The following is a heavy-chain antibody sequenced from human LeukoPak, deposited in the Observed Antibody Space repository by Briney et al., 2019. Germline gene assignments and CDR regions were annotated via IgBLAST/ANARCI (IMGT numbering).Heavy chain of an antibody. CDR2: IYYSGST. CDR3: ARGHSSSWYREYNWFDP. D-gene: IGHD6-13*01. CDR1: GGSISSYY. Sequence: PSETLSLTCTVSGGSISSYYWSWIRQPPGKGLEWIGYIYYSGSTNYNPSLKSRVTISVDTSKNQFSLKLSSVTAADTAVYYCARGHSSSWYREYNWFDPWGQGTLVTVSS. V-gene: IGHV4-59*01. J-gene: IGHJ5*02.